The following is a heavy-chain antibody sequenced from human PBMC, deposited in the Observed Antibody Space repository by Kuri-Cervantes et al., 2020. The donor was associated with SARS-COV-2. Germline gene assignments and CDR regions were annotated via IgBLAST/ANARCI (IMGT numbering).Heavy chain of an antibody. CDR1: GGSISGQY. Sequence: GSLRLSCTVSGGSISGQYCNWIRQSAGKGLEWIGRIYYSGSTNYNPSLKSRFTMSVETSKNEFSLRLSSVTAADTAVYYCARDLPGLYYAMDVWGQGTTVTGSS. CDR3: ARDLPGLYYAMDV. J-gene: IGHJ6*02. V-gene: IGHV4-4*07. D-gene: IGHD2-2*01. CDR2: IYYSGST.